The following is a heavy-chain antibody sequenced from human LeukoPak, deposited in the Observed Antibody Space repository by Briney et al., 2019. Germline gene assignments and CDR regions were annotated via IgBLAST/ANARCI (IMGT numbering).Heavy chain of an antibody. CDR1: GYSFSNYW. Sequence: GESLKISCTGSGYSFSNYWIGWVRQMPGKGLEWMGIIYPGDSDTRYSPSFQGQVTISADKSISTAYLQWSRLKASDTAMYYCARAGYSSGWYPDAFDIWGQGTMVTVSS. D-gene: IGHD6-19*01. J-gene: IGHJ3*02. V-gene: IGHV5-51*01. CDR3: ARAGYSSGWYPDAFDI. CDR2: IYPGDSDT.